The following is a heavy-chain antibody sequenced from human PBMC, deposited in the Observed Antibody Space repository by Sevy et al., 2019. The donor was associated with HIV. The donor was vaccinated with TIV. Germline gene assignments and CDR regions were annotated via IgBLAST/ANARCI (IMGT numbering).Heavy chain of an antibody. CDR1: GFTFSVYW. CDR3: VRGGGGGYSYSLDC. D-gene: IGHD5-18*01. V-gene: IGHV3-7*01. Sequence: GGSLRLSCAASGFTFSVYWMSWVRQAPGKGLEWVATMEEDGSDKDYVDSVKGRFTISRDNAENSLYLQMNSLRAEDTAVYYCVRGGGGGYSYSLDCWGQGTLVTVSS. J-gene: IGHJ4*02. CDR2: MEEDGSDK.